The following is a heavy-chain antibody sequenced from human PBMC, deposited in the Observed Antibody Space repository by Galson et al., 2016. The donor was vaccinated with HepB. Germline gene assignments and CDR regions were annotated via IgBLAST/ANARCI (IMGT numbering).Heavy chain of an antibody. CDR1: GGSVSTGSYY. J-gene: IGHJ1*01. CDR3: ARDNYYGSSGYYAAEYFQR. V-gene: IGHV4-61*01. CDR2: IYYSGST. Sequence: SETLSLTCTVSGGSVSTGSYYWSWIRQPPGKGLEWIGYIYYSGSTNYNPSLKSRVTISVDTSKNQFSLKLSSVTAADTAVYYCARDNYYGSSGYYAAEYFQRWGQGTLVTVPS. D-gene: IGHD3-22*01.